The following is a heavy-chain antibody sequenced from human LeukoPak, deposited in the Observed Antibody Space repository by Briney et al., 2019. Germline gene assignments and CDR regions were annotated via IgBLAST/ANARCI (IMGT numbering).Heavy chain of an antibody. Sequence: GGSLRLSCAASGFTFSSYGMHWVRQAPGKGLEWVAVIWYDGSNKYYADSVKGRFTISRDNSKNTLYLQMNSLRAEDTAVYYCARHLLACSSTSCYHDAFDIWGQGTMVTVSS. D-gene: IGHD2-2*01. V-gene: IGHV3-33*01. J-gene: IGHJ3*02. CDR1: GFTFSSYG. CDR3: ARHLLACSSTSCYHDAFDI. CDR2: IWYDGSNK.